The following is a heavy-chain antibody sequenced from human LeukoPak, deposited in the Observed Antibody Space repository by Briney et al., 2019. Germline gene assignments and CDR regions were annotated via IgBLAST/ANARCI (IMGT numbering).Heavy chain of an antibody. Sequence: PSETLSLTCAVYGGPFSGYYWSWIRQPPGKGLEWIGEINHSGSTNYNPSLKSRVTISVDTSKNQFSLKLSSVTAADTAVYYCASMGYFDWSSPFDYWGQGTLVTVFS. D-gene: IGHD3-9*01. CDR1: GGPFSGYY. V-gene: IGHV4-34*01. J-gene: IGHJ4*02. CDR3: ASMGYFDWSSPFDY. CDR2: INHSGST.